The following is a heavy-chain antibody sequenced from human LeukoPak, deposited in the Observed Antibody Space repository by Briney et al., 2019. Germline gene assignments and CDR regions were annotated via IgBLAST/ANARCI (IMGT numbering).Heavy chain of an antibody. J-gene: IGHJ4*02. CDR3: AKMRPLVGSTAFDY. CDR1: AFTFGSYA. V-gene: IGHV3-23*01. Sequence: GGSLRLSCAASAFTFGSYAMSWVRQAPGKGLEWVSVISGDTKNTYYADSVRGRFAISRDNSRNTLYLQMNSLRVEDTAVYYCAKMRPLVGSTAFDYWGQGTLVTVSS. CDR2: ISGDTKNT. D-gene: IGHD1-26*01.